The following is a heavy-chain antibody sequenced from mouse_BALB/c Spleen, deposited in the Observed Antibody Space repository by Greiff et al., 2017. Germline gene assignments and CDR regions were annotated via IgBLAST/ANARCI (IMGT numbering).Heavy chain of an antibody. CDR3: ARGDAPWFAY. CDR1: GFTFSSFG. CDR2: ISSGSSTI. V-gene: IGHV5-17*02. Sequence: EVKLMESGGGLVQPGGSRKLSCAASGFTFSSFGMHWVRQAPEKGLEWVAYISSGSSTIYYADTVKGRFTISRDNPKNTLFLQMTSLRSEDTAMYYCARGDAPWFAYWGQGTLVTVSA. J-gene: IGHJ3*01.